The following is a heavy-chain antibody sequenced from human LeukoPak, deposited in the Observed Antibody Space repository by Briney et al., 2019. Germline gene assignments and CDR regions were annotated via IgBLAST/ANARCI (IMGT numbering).Heavy chain of an antibody. D-gene: IGHD3-10*01. V-gene: IGHV4-34*01. J-gene: IGHJ6*02. CDR2: INHSGST. CDR3: ARGYYYGSGSSSYYYYGMDV. CDR1: GGSFSGYY. Sequence: SETLSLTCAVYGGSFSGYYWSWIRQPPGKGLEWIGEINHSGSTNYNPSLKSRVTISADTSKNQFSLKLSSVTAADTAVYYCARGYYYGSGSSSYYYYGMDVWGQGTTVTVSS.